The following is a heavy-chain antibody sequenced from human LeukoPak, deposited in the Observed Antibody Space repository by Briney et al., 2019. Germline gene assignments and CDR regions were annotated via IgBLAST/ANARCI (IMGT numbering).Heavy chain of an antibody. Sequence: SETLSLTCSVSGGSINSGYWSWIRQPPGKGLEWIGLLYPSGSTNYNPSLKSRVTISVDKSKNQFSLNLTSVTAADTAVYYCARNYYYDSSGTLYTFDLWGQGTMVTVSS. V-gene: IGHV4-59*12. CDR2: LYPSGST. CDR3: ARNYYYDSSGTLYTFDL. J-gene: IGHJ3*01. D-gene: IGHD3-22*01. CDR1: GGSINSGY.